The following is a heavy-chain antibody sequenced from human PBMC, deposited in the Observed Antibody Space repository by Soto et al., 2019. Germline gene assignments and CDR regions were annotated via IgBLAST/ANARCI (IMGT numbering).Heavy chain of an antibody. V-gene: IGHV5-51*01. J-gene: IGHJ5*02. CDR3: ARPVGSANGWFDP. Sequence: EVQLVQSGAEVKKPGESLKISCKASGYSFTTYWIAWVRQVPGKGLEWMAIIYPGNSDTRYSPSFQGQVTISADKSITTAYLQWSSLKASDTAIYYCARPVGSANGWFDPWGQGTLVTVSS. D-gene: IGHD2-15*01. CDR1: GYSFTTYW. CDR2: IYPGNSDT.